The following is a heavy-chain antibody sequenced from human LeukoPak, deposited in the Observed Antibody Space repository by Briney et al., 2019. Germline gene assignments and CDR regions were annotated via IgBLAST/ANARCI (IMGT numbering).Heavy chain of an antibody. CDR1: GLTFSSYA. D-gene: IGHD3-16*01. Sequence: GRSLRLSCAASGLTFSSYAMHWVRQAPGKGLEWVAVISYDGSNKYYADSVKGRFTISRDNSKNTLYLQMNSLRAEDTAVYYCATADGVYWGQGTLVTVSS. CDR2: ISYDGSNK. V-gene: IGHV3-30-3*01. CDR3: ATADGVY. J-gene: IGHJ4*02.